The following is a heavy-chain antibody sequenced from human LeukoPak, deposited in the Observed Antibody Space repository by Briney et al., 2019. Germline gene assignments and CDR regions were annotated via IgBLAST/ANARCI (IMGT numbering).Heavy chain of an antibody. CDR2: ISYDGNNK. V-gene: IGHV3-30*18. CDR3: AKEVIAAGGNFEY. Sequence: PGGSLRLSCAASGFTFSTSIMHWVRQAPGKGLERVAVISYDGNNKYYADSVKGRFTISRDNSKSTLYVQMNSLRAEDTAVYYCAKEVIAAGGNFEYWGQGTLVTVSS. CDR1: GFTFSTSI. D-gene: IGHD6-13*01. J-gene: IGHJ4*02.